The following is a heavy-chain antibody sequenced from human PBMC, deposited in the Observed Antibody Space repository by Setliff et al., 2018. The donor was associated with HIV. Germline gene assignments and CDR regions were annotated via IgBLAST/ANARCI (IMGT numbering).Heavy chain of an antibody. CDR1: GVSITSYY. J-gene: IGHJ6*02. CDR3: ARDFRDDTSGSLTGYGLDV. Sequence: PSETLSLTCTVSGVSITSYYWSWVRQVPGKGLEWIGNTYYGGSTDYSKYNPSVKSRATISVDIYRKQLSLNLRSVTAADTAVYYCARDFRDDTSGSLTGYGLDVWGQGTTVTVSS. CDR2: TYYGGSTDYS. V-gene: IGHV4-59*01. D-gene: IGHD3-22*01.